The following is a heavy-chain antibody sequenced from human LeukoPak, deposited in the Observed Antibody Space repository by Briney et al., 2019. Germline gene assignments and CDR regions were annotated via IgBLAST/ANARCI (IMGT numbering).Heavy chain of an antibody. CDR2: ISSSSSTI. V-gene: IGHV3-48*04. CDR1: GFTFSSYS. CDR3: ARVSYYYDSSGLQD. Sequence: GGSLRLSCAASGFTFSSYSMNWVRQAPGKGLEWVSYISSSSSTIYYADSVKGRFTISRDNAKNSLYLQMNSLRAEDTAVYYCARVSYYYDSSGLQDWGQGTLVTVSS. J-gene: IGHJ1*01. D-gene: IGHD3-22*01.